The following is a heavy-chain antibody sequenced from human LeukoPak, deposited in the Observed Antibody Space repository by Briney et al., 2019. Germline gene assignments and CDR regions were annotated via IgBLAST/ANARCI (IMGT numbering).Heavy chain of an antibody. D-gene: IGHD5-18*01. J-gene: IGHJ2*01. Sequence: SETLSLTCAVYGGSFSGYYWSWIRQPPGKGLEWIGEINHSGSTNYNPSLKSRVTISVDTPKNQFSLKLSSVTAADTAVYYCARGQEIQLWLSRYFDLWGRGTLVTVSS. CDR2: INHSGST. CDR3: ARGQEIQLWLSRYFDL. CDR1: GGSFSGYY. V-gene: IGHV4-34*01.